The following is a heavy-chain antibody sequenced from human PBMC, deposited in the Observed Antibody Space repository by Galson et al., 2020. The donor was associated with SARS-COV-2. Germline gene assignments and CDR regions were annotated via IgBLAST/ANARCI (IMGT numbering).Heavy chain of an antibody. J-gene: IGHJ4*02. CDR2: IFYDGSDK. CDR3: ARDGQLTSGWAFDY. Sequence: GESLKISCAASGFTFSSHAMHWVRQAPGKGLEWVAQIFYDGSDKYYADSVKGRFTISRDSSENMVYLQMNNLKVDDTAVYYCARDGQLTSGWAFDYWGRGTLVTVSS. D-gene: IGHD6-19*01. V-gene: IGHV3-33*01. CDR1: GFTFSSHA.